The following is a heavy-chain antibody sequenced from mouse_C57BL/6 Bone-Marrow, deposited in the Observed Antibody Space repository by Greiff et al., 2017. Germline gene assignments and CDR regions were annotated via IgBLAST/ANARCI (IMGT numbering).Heavy chain of an antibody. Sequence: QVHVKQPGAELVRPGTSVKLSCKASGYTFTSYWMHWVKQRPGQGLEWIGVIDPSDSYTNYNQKFKGKATLTVDTSSSTAYMQLSSLTSEDSAVYYCARSYYYGSKGYWGQGTTLTVSS. J-gene: IGHJ2*01. V-gene: IGHV1-59*01. CDR1: GYTFTSYW. CDR2: IDPSDSYT. CDR3: ARSYYYGSKGY. D-gene: IGHD1-1*01.